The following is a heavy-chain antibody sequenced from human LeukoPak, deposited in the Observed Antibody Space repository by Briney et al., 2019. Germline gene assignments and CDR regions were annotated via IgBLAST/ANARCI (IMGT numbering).Heavy chain of an antibody. Sequence: ASVKVSCKASGYTFTNYDNNWVRQATGQGLEWIVYMIPKGGNISYAQKFQGRVTMTRNTSISTVYMELSRLRSDDTAEYYGARLQCSSTSCYMFRSSSYYYYGMDVWGQKATVTVSS. CDR2: MIPKGGNI. V-gene: IGHV1-8*01. D-gene: IGHD2-2*02. CDR3: ARLQCSSTSCYMFRSSSYYYYGMDV. CDR1: GYTFTNYD. J-gene: IGHJ6*02.